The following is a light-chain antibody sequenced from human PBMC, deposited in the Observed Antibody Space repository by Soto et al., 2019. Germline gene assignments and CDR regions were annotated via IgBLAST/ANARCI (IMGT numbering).Light chain of an antibody. CDR3: QQYGGSPT. CDR1: QSVSSSY. Sequence: EIVLTQSPGTLSLSPGERATLSCRASQSVSSSYLAWYQQKPGQAPRLLIYVASSRATGIPDRFSGSGSGTDFTLTISSLEPEDFAVYYCQQYGGSPTFGQGTKVDIK. CDR2: VAS. J-gene: IGKJ1*01. V-gene: IGKV3-20*01.